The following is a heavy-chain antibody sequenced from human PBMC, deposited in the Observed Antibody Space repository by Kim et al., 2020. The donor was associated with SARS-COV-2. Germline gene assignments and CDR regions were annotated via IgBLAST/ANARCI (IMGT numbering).Heavy chain of an antibody. Sequence: SETLSLTCTVSGGSVSSGSYYWSWIRQPPGKGLEWIGYIYYSGSTNYNPSLKSRVTISVDTSKNQFSLKLSSVTAADTAVYYCARGQPSLDGITGTDPFDYWGQGTLVTVSS. D-gene: IGHD1-20*01. CDR2: IYYSGST. CDR1: GGSVSSGSYY. CDR3: ARGQPSLDGITGTDPFDY. J-gene: IGHJ4*02. V-gene: IGHV4-61*01.